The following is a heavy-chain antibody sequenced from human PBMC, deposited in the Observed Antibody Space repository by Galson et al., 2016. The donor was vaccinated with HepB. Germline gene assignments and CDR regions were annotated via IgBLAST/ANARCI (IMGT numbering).Heavy chain of an antibody. Sequence: TLSLTCTVSGGSITSGDYYWTWIRQPAGKGLEWIGRIFSSGSTNYNPSLMSRVTISADTSKNQVSLRLSSVTAAATAVYYCARETSYSSAWYPGFDPWGQGTLVTVSS. CDR2: IFSSGST. V-gene: IGHV4-61*02. D-gene: IGHD6-19*01. CDR1: GGSITSGDYY. CDR3: ARETSYSSAWYPGFDP. J-gene: IGHJ5*02.